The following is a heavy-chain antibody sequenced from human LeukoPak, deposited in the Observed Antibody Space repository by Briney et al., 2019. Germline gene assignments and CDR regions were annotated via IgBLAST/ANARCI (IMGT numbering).Heavy chain of an antibody. CDR1: GFSFSNYW. CDR2: INQDESET. CDR3: ARDQSSWFDY. Sequence: GGSLRLSCIVSGFSFSNYWMTWVRQAPGKGLEWMANINQDESETNYVDSVKGRFIISRDNAKNSLYLQMNSLRAEDTAVYYCARDQSSWFDYWGQGTLVTVSS. V-gene: IGHV3-7*01. D-gene: IGHD6-13*01. J-gene: IGHJ4*02.